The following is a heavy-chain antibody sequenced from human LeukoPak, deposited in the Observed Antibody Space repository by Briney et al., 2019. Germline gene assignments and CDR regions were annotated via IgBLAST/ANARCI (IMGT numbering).Heavy chain of an antibody. CDR3: ARVRGIFGVVITSYNWFDP. V-gene: IGHV1-69*02. Sequence: SVKVSCKASGGTFSSYTISWVRQAPGQGLEWMGRIIPILGIANYAQKFQGRVTITADKYTSTAYMELSSLSSEDTAVYYCARVRGIFGVVITSYNWFDPWGQGTLVTVSS. J-gene: IGHJ5*02. CDR2: IIPILGIA. D-gene: IGHD3-3*01. CDR1: GGTFSSYT.